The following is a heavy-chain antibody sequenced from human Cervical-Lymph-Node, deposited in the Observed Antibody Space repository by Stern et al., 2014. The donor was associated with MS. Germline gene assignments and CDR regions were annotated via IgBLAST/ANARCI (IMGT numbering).Heavy chain of an antibody. Sequence: MQLVESGGGLVKPGGSLRLSCAASGFSFSDYYMSWIRQAPGKGLEGVTYISGSTSYTKYADSVKGRFTISRDNTKNSLYLQMNSLSAEDTAGYYCARGYSSGWYAGSDYWGQGSLVTVSS. D-gene: IGHD6-19*01. CDR2: ISGSTSYT. V-gene: IGHV3-11*06. CDR3: ARGYSSGWYAGSDY. CDR1: GFSFSDYY. J-gene: IGHJ4*02.